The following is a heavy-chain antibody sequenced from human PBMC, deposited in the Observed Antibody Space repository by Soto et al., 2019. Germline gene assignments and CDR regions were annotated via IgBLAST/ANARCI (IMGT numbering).Heavy chain of an antibody. D-gene: IGHD2-15*01. CDR1: GGTFSSYA. V-gene: IGHV1-69*01. CDR2: IIPIFGTA. J-gene: IGHJ4*02. CDR3: ARLLMYGAAPLGFDY. Sequence: QVPLVQSGAEVKKPGSSVKVSCKASGGTFSSYAISWVRQAPGQGLEWMGGIIPIFGTANYAQKFQGRVTITADESTSTAYMELSSLRSEDTAVYYCARLLMYGAAPLGFDYWGQGTLVTVSS.